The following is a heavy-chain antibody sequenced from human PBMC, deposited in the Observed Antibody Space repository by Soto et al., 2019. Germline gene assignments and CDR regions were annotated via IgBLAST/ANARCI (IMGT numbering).Heavy chain of an antibody. CDR3: AAVTYYEDSSGYSFDI. Sequence: QVQLVQSGAEVKKPGSSVKVSCKASGGTFSSYAISWVRQAPGQGLEWMGGIIPIFGTANYAQKFQGRVTITADESTRTAYMELSSLRSEDTAVYYCAAVTYYEDSSGYSFDIWGQGTMVTVSS. D-gene: IGHD3-22*01. CDR1: GGTFSSYA. V-gene: IGHV1-69*01. CDR2: IIPIFGTA. J-gene: IGHJ3*02.